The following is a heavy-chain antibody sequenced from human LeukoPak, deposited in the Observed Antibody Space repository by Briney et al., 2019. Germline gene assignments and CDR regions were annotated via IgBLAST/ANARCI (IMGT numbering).Heavy chain of an antibody. CDR3: ARLGCSGGSCVDY. Sequence: PSETLSLTCAVYGGSFSGYYWSWIRQPPGKGLEWIGEINHSGSTNYNPSLKSRVTISVDTSKNQLSLKLSSVTAADTAVYYCARLGCSGGSCVDYWGQGTLVTVSS. CDR2: INHSGST. J-gene: IGHJ4*02. D-gene: IGHD2-15*01. V-gene: IGHV4-34*01. CDR1: GGSFSGYY.